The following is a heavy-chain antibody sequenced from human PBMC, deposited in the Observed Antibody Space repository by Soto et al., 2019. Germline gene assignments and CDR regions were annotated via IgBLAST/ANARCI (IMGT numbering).Heavy chain of an antibody. CDR3: AKVGSYGSFDY. V-gene: IGHV3-23*01. J-gene: IGHJ4*02. CDR1: GFTFSSYS. D-gene: IGHD3-10*01. Sequence: PGGSLRLSCSASGFTFSSYSMSWVRQAPGKGLEWVSAISGSGGSTYYADSVKGRFTISRDSSKNTLYLQMNSLRAEDTAVYYCAKVGSYGSFDYWGQGTLVTVSS. CDR2: ISGSGGST.